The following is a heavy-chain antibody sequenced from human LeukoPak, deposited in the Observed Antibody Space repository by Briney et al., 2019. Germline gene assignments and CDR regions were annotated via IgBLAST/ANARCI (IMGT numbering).Heavy chain of an antibody. CDR1: GFTFSSYA. CDR2: ISGSGGST. J-gene: IGHJ4*02. D-gene: IGHD3-22*01. V-gene: IGHV3-23*01. Sequence: QAGGSLRLSCAASGFTFSSYAMSWVRQAPGKGLEWVSAISGSGGSTYYADSVKGRFTISRDNSKNTLYLQMNSLRAEDTAVYYCAKSTYYYDSSGYFPTNFDYWGQGTLVTVSS. CDR3: AKSTYYYDSSGYFPTNFDY.